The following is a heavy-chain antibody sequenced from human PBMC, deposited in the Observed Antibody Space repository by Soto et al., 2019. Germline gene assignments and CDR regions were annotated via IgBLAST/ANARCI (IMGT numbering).Heavy chain of an antibody. D-gene: IGHD6-19*01. J-gene: IGHJ4*02. Sequence: LSLTCTVSGDSISSLYWSWIRQPPGKGLEWIGYIYYSGSINYNPSLKSRVTISVDPSKNQFSLRLSSVTAADTAVYYCAKSLWDTSGWKTDYWGQGTLVTVS. V-gene: IGHV4-59*01. CDR3: AKSLWDTSGWKTDY. CDR2: IYYSGSI. CDR1: GDSISSLY.